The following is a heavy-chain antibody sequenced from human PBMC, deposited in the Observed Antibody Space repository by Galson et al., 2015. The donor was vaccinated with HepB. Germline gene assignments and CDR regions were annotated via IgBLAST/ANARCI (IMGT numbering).Heavy chain of an antibody. D-gene: IGHD1-14*01. J-gene: IGHJ1*01. V-gene: IGHV4-39*01. Sequence: SETLSLTCTVSGGSIIRQSHYWGWLRQPPGKELQWIASVYHTGNTYYNPSLTSRVTISVDTSRSQFSLKLRSVTVADTAVYYCARHPGLEFFQCWGQGKLVIVSS. CDR3: ARHPGLEFFQC. CDR2: VYHTGNT. CDR1: GGSIIRQSHY.